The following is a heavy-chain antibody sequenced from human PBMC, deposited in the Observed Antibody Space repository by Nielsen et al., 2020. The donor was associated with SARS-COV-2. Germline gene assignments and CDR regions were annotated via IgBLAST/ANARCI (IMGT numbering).Heavy chain of an antibody. CDR1: GFSFSTYG. Sequence: GESLKISCAASGFSFSTYGMHWVRQAPGKGLEWVAIIAHDGINDYCADSVKGRFTISRDDSESTLYLQMNGLRTEDTAVYYCAKDQEWLANLDYWGQGTLVTVSS. D-gene: IGHD6-19*01. J-gene: IGHJ4*02. CDR3: AKDQEWLANLDY. V-gene: IGHV3-30*02. CDR2: IAHDGIND.